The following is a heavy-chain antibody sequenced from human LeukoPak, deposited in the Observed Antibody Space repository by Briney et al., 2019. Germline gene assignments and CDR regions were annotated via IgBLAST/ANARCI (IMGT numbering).Heavy chain of an antibody. CDR1: GFTLSSYS. CDR2: ISSSTSYI. J-gene: IGHJ4*02. Sequence: PGGSLRLSCAASGFTLSSYSMNWVRQAPGKGLEWVSIISSSTSYIYYADSVKGRFTISRDNAKNSLYLQMNSLRAEDTAVYYCARLSGGSGWYYFDYWGQGTLVTVSS. CDR3: ARLSGGSGWYYFDY. D-gene: IGHD6-19*01. V-gene: IGHV3-21*01.